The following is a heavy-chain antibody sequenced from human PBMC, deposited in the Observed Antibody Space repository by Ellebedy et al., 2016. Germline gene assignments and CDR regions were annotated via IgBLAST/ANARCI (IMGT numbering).Heavy chain of an antibody. V-gene: IGHV1-8*01. CDR3: ARSYSSNWYHIDY. D-gene: IGHD6-13*01. CDR1: GYTFTSYD. J-gene: IGHJ4*02. CDR2: MRPNSGNR. Sequence: ASVKVSCKASGYTFTSYDINWVRQATGQGLEWMGWMRPNSGNRGYAQRFQGRVTMPRDTSISTAYMELSDLMSEDTAIYYCARSYSSNWYHIDYWGQGTLVTVSS.